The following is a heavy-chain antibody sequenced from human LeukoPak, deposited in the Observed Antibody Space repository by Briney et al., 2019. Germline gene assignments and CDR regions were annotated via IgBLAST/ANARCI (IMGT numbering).Heavy chain of an antibody. D-gene: IGHD6-19*01. J-gene: IGHJ4*02. V-gene: IGHV4-39*02. CDR1: GGSISSSGYY. CDR2: IYYSGST. CDR3: AREAIAVAGLFDY. Sequence: SETLSLTCTVSGGSISSSGYYWGWIRQPPGKGLEWIASIYYSGSTYYNPSLKSRVTISVDTSKNQLSLKLSSVTAADTAVYYCAREAIAVAGLFDYWGQGTLVTVSS.